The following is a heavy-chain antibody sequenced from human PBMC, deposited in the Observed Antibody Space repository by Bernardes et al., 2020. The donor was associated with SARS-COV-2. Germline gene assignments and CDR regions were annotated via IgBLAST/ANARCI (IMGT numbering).Heavy chain of an antibody. V-gene: IGHV3-11*05. CDR3: AREGGYKGSSTSCSYHPAWSGQDRRCPLDY. CDR1: GFTFSDYY. D-gene: IGHD2-2*01. Sequence: GGSLRLSCAASGFTFSDYYMSWIRQAPGKGLEWVSYISSSSSYTNYADSVKGRFTISRDNAKNSLYLQMNSLRAEDTAVYYCAREGGYKGSSTSCSYHPAWSGQDRRCPLDYWGQGTLVTVSS. J-gene: IGHJ4*02. CDR2: ISSSSSYT.